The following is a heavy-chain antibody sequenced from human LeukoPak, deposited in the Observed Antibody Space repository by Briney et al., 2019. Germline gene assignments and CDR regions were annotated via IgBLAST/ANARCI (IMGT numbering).Heavy chain of an antibody. V-gene: IGHV4-38-2*02. CDR3: ARSTTGYRLARDAFDI. J-gene: IGHJ3*02. D-gene: IGHD3-9*01. CDR1: GYSISSGYF. CDR2: IYHSGST. Sequence: SETLSLTCSVSGYSISSGYFWGWIRQPPGKGPQWIGSIYHSGSTYYNPSLKSRVTMSVDTSKNQFSLKLSSVTATDTAVYYCARSTTGYRLARDAFDIWGQGTMVAVSS.